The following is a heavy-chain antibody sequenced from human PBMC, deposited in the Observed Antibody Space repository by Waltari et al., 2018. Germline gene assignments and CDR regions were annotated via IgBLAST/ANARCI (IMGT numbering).Heavy chain of an antibody. J-gene: IGHJ5*02. CDR3: ASPLWNDYGDA. CDR1: GGSISSSSSY. Sequence: QLQLQESGPGLVKPSETLSLTCTVPGGSISSSSSYWGWIRQPPGKGLEWIGSIYYSGSTYYNPSLKSRVTISVDTSKNQFSLKLSSVTAADTAVYYCASPLWNDYGDAWGQGTLVTVSS. CDR2: IYYSGST. V-gene: IGHV4-39*07. D-gene: IGHD4-17*01.